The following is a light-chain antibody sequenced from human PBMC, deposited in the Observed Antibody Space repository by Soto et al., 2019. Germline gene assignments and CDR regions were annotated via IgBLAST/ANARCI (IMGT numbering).Light chain of an antibody. CDR3: QQYDSSRM. CDR2: GAS. Sequence: EIVLTQSPGTLSLSPGERATLSCRASQSFSSNYLAWYQQKPGQAPRLLIYGASNRATGIPDRFSGSGSGTDFTLTISRLEPEDFAVYYCQQYDSSRMFGQGTKVEIK. V-gene: IGKV3-20*01. J-gene: IGKJ1*01. CDR1: QSFSSNY.